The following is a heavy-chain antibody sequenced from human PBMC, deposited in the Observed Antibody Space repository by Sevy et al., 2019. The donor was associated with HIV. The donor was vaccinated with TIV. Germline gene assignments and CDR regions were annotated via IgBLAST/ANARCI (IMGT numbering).Heavy chain of an antibody. CDR1: GFTFSSYG. Sequence: GGSLRLSCAASGFTFSSYGMHWVRQAPGKGLELVAVISYDGSNKYYADSMKGRFTISRDNSKNTLYLQMNSLRAEDTAVYYCAKGVYYYDSSGYLSLGAFDIWGQGTMVTVSS. J-gene: IGHJ3*02. D-gene: IGHD3-22*01. CDR2: ISYDGSNK. CDR3: AKGVYYYDSSGYLSLGAFDI. V-gene: IGHV3-30*18.